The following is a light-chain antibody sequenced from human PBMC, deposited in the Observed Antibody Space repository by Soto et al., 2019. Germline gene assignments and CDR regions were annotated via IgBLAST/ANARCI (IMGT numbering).Light chain of an antibody. Sequence: AIQLTQSPSSLSASIGDRVTVTCRASRDINTALAWYQQTPGKAPKLLINDASNLEGGVPSRFSGSGSGTDFTLTISSLQPEDFATYYCQQFNTYPRLTFGGGTKVEIK. CDR1: RDINTA. J-gene: IGKJ4*01. CDR3: QQFNTYPRLT. CDR2: DAS. V-gene: IGKV1-13*02.